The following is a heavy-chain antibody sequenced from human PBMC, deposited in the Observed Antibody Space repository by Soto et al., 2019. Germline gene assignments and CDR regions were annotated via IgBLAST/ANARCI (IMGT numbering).Heavy chain of an antibody. V-gene: IGHV4-31*03. D-gene: IGHD3-10*01. CDR2: IYYSGST. Sequence: QVQLQESGPGLVKPSQTLSLTCTVSGGSISSGGYYWSWIRQPPGKGLEWIGYIYYSGSTYYNPFLKIRVTITVDTSKNQFSPKLSSVTAADTAVYYCARVNESRNYGSGYYYYGMDVWGQGTTVPVSS. CDR3: ARVNESRNYGSGYYYYGMDV. J-gene: IGHJ6*02. CDR1: GGSISSGGYY.